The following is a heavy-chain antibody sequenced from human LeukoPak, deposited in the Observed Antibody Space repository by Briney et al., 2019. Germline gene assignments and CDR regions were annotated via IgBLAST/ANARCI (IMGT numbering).Heavy chain of an antibody. J-gene: IGHJ4*02. Sequence: SETLSLTCAVSGGSISSGGFSWHWIRQPPGKGLEWIGFIYQSGRATYNPSLKCRVNISVDRSKNQFSVKMNSVTAADTAVYFCARGTPDFDSWGQGALVTVSS. CDR3: ARGTPDFDS. CDR1: GGSISSGGFS. V-gene: IGHV4-30-2*01. CDR2: IYQSGRA.